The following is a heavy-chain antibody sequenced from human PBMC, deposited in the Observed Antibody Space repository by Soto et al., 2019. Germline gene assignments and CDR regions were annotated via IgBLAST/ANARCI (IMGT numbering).Heavy chain of an antibody. D-gene: IGHD1-26*01. CDR3: ARSGSVPYYYYGLDV. CDR1: GYTFSRSG. Sequence: VQLVQSGAEVKKPGASVKVSCKASGYTFSRSGISWVRHAPGQGLEWMGWISTYNGDTNYAQKVQGRVTMTTDTSTSTAFMELMSLRSDDTAVYYCARSGSVPYYYYGLDVWGQGTTVTVSS. CDR2: ISTYNGDT. V-gene: IGHV1-18*01. J-gene: IGHJ6*02.